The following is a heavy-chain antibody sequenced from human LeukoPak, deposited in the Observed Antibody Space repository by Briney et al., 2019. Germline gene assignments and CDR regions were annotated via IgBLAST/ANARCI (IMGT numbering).Heavy chain of an antibody. CDR3: AADGPADLFDGSEDPPRDAFEI. J-gene: IGHJ3*02. CDR1: GFTFSSST. D-gene: IGHD3-22*01. V-gene: IGHV1-58*02. Sequence: GASAKVSCKASGFTFSSSTMQWVRQARGQRLEWIGWIVVGSGNTNYAQKFQERVTISRDMSTSTAYMELSSLTSEDTAVFYCAADGPADLFDGSEDPPRDAFEIWGQGTMVTVSS. CDR2: IVVGSGNT.